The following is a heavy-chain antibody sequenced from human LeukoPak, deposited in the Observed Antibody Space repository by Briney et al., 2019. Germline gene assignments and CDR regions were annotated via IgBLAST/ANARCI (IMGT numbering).Heavy chain of an antibody. CDR3: ARDQGQLLINVFVFDY. V-gene: IGHV3-21*01. J-gene: IGHJ4*02. Sequence: PGGSLRLSCAASGFTFSSYSMNWVRQAPGKGLEWVSSISSSSSYIYYADSVKGRFTISRDNAKNSLYLQMNSLRAEDTAVYYCARDQGQLLINVFVFDYWGQGTLVTVSS. CDR2: ISSSSSYI. D-gene: IGHD2-2*01. CDR1: GFTFSSYS.